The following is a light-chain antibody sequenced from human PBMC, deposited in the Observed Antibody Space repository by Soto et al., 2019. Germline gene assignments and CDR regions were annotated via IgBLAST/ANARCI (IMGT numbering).Light chain of an antibody. CDR2: DDT. CDR3: QVWASTAEFFV. CDR1: KIGSKI. Sequence: SYELTHPPSVSLAPGHTSKITCGGDKIGSKIVHWHKQRPGQAPVEVVFDDTDRPSGIPDRISDSRSGDTATLTISRVDAGDEADYYCQVWASTAEFFVFGSGTKVTVL. V-gene: IGLV3-21*02. J-gene: IGLJ1*01.